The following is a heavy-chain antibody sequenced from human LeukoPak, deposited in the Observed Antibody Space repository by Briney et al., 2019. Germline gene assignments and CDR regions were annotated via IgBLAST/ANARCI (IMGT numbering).Heavy chain of an antibody. CDR2: IYPGDSDT. V-gene: IGHV5-51*01. CDR3: ASPPYSSSLDDAFDI. CDR1: GYSFTSYW. Sequence: GESLKISCKGSGYSFTSYWIGWVRQMPGKGLEWMGIIYPGDSDTRYSPSFQGQVTISADKSISTAYLQWSSLKASDTAMYYCASPPYSSSLDDAFDIWGQGTMVTVSS. J-gene: IGHJ3*02. D-gene: IGHD6-6*01.